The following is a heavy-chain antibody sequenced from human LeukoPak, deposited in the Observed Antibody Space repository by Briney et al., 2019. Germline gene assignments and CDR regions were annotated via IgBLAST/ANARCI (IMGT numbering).Heavy chain of an antibody. V-gene: IGHV3-53*01. D-gene: IGHD3-22*01. Sequence: GGSLRLSCAASGFTVSSSFMSWVRQAPGKGLEWVSSIYGGGSTFYADSVKGRFTISRDNAKNSLYLQMNSLRAEDTAVYYCARAYYDSSGYYPNYYYYYMDVWGKGTTVTVSS. CDR3: ARAYYDSSGYYPNYYYYYMDV. CDR1: GFTVSSSF. J-gene: IGHJ6*03. CDR2: IYGGGST.